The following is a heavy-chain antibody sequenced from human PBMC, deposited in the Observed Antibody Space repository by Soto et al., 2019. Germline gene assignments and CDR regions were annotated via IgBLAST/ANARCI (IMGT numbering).Heavy chain of an antibody. CDR2: INPNSGGT. J-gene: IGHJ4*02. V-gene: IGHV1-2*02. CDR3: ARGSLAYCGGDCGYYFDY. D-gene: IGHD2-21*02. CDR1: GYTFTGYY. Sequence: ASVKVSCKASGYTFTGYYMHWVRQAPGQGLEWMGWINPNSGGTNYAQKFQGRVTMTRDTSISTAYMELSRLRSDDTAVYYCARGSLAYCGGDCGYYFDYWGQGTLVTAPQ.